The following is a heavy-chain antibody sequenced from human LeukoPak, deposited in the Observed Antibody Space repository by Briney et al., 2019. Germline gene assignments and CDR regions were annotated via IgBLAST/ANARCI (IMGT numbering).Heavy chain of an antibody. CDR1: GFSISIDYY. V-gene: IGHV4-38-2*01. CDR3: ARGRGPWGY. J-gene: IGHJ4*02. CDR2: IYYSGST. Sequence: PSETLSLTCAVSGFSISIDYYWVWIRQPPGKGLEWIGFIYYSGSTNYNPSLKSRVTILVDTSKNQFSLKLSSVTAADTAVYYCARGRGPWGYWGQGTLVTVSS. D-gene: IGHD3-10*01.